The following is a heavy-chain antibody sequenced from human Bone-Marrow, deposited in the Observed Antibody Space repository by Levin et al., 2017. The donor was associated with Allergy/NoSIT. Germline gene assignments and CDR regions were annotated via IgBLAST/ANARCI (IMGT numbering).Heavy chain of an antibody. CDR1: GFTFSSYA. V-gene: IGHV3-30-3*01. J-gene: IGHJ5*02. CDR2: ISYDGSNK. D-gene: IGHD3-16*01. CDR3: ARDGEVILPNNWFDP. Sequence: GESLKISCAASGFTFSSYAMHWVRQAPGKGLEWVAVISYDGSNKYYADSVKGRFTISRDNSKNTLYLQMNSLRAEDTAVYYCARDGEVILPNNWFDPWGQGTLVTVSS.